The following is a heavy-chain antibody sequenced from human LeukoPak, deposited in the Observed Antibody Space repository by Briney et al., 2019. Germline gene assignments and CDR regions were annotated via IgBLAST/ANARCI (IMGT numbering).Heavy chain of an antibody. CDR1: GFTFSIYG. Sequence: PGGSLRLSCAASGFTFSIYGMHWVRQAPGKGLEWVAFIRYDGSNKYYADSVKGRFTISRDNSKNTLYLQMNSLRAEDTAVYYCAKVSRYPYSSSPNWFDPWGQGTLVTVSS. CDR2: IRYDGSNK. J-gene: IGHJ5*02. D-gene: IGHD6-13*01. CDR3: AKVSRYPYSSSPNWFDP. V-gene: IGHV3-30*02.